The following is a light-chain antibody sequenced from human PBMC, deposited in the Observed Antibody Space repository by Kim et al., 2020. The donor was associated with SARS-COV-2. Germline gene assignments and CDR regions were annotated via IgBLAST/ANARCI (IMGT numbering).Light chain of an antibody. CDR2: DAS. CDR3: QQRIHWPLT. J-gene: IGKJ4*01. V-gene: IGKV3-11*01. CDR1: QSGGSY. Sequence: LAAGERATLSGRVSQSGGSYLAWYQQKPGQAPRLCIIDASNRATGIPARFSGSGSGKDFTLTISSLEPEDLAVYYGQQRIHWPLTFGGGTKVDSK.